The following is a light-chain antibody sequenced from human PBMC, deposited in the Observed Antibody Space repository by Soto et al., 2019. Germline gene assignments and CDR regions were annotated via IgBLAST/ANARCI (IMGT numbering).Light chain of an antibody. Sequence: QSVLTQPPSVSAAPGQKVTISCSGSSSNIGNNYVSWYQQVPGTAPKLLIYDSNKRPSGIPDRFSGSKSGTSATLGITGLQTGDEADYYCGTWDSSLSAYVFGTGTKATVL. J-gene: IGLJ1*01. CDR2: DSN. CDR1: SSNIGNNY. CDR3: GTWDSSLSAYV. V-gene: IGLV1-51*01.